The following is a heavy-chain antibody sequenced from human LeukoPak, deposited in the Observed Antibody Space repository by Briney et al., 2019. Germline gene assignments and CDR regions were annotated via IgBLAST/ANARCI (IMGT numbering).Heavy chain of an antibody. Sequence: PGGSLRLSCAASGFTFSDYYMNWIRQAPGKGLEWVSYISSGSSYTNYADSVKGRFTISRDNAKNSLYLQMNSLRAEDTAVYYCARGRILGYCSGGSCYSDAFDIWGQGTMVTVSS. D-gene: IGHD2-15*01. CDR1: GFTFSDYY. V-gene: IGHV3-11*05. CDR3: ARGRILGYCSGGSCYSDAFDI. J-gene: IGHJ3*02. CDR2: ISSGSSYT.